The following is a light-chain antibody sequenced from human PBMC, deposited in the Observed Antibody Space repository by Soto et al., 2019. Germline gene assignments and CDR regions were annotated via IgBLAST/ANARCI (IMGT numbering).Light chain of an antibody. J-gene: IGKJ1*01. CDR1: QSFSSAY. V-gene: IGKV3-20*01. CDR2: GAS. CDR3: QHYGTSPRT. Sequence: EIVLTQSPGTLSLSPGERATISCRASQSFSSAYLAWYQQKPGQAPRLLIHGASSRATGIPDRFSGSGFGTDFTLTISRLEPEDFAVYYCQHYGTSPRTFGQGTKVEIK.